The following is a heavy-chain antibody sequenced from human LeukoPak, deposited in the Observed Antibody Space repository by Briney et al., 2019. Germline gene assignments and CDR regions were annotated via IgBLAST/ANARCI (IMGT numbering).Heavy chain of an antibody. D-gene: IGHD3-10*01. J-gene: IGHJ4*02. Sequence: ASVKVSCMASGYTFTSYAMNWVRQAPGQGLEWMGWINTNTGNPTYAQGFTGRFVFSLDTSVSTAYLQISSLKAEDTAVYYCAVEMVRGVIIRDYWGQGTLVTVSS. CDR1: GYTFTSYA. V-gene: IGHV7-4-1*02. CDR3: AVEMVRGVIIRDY. CDR2: INTNTGNP.